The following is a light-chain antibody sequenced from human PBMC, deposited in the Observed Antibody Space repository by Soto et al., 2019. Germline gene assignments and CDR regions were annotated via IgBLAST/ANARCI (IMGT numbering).Light chain of an antibody. CDR3: QQYATSCPRT. V-gene: IGKV3-20*01. CDR2: GAS. CDR1: QSVTSNY. Sequence: EIVLTQSPGTLSLSPGERATLSCRASQSVTSNYFAWYQQKPGQAPRLLIYGASSRATGIPDRFSGSGSGTDLDLTISGLEPEDFAVYYCQQYATSCPRTFGQGTKVEIK. J-gene: IGKJ1*01.